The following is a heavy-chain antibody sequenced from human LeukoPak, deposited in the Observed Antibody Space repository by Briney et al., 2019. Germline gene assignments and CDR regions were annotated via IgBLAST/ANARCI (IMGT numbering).Heavy chain of an antibody. CDR3: GGMVVTRGWYAMDV. Sequence: GESLKISCKGSGYIFAHYWIGWVRQMPGKGLEWMAIIFPDDSNTKYSPSFQGQVTISADKSINTAYLQWSSLKASDTAMYCCGGMVVTRGWYAMDVWGQGTPVTVSS. V-gene: IGHV5-51*01. J-gene: IGHJ6*02. D-gene: IGHD2-21*02. CDR1: GYIFAHYW. CDR2: IFPDDSNT.